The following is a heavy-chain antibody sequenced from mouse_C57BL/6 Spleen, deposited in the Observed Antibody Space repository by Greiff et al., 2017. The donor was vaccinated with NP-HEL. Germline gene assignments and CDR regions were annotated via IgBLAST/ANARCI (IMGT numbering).Heavy chain of an antibody. CDR1: GYAFSSYW. CDR3: ARKGNYPYYAMDY. D-gene: IGHD2-1*01. Sequence: VQLQQSGAELVKPGASVKISCKASGYAFSSYWMNWVKQRPGTGLEWIGQIYPGDGDTNYNGKFKGKATLTADKSSSTAYMQLSSLTSEDSAVYFCARKGNYPYYAMDYWGQGTSVTVSS. V-gene: IGHV1-80*01. CDR2: IYPGDGDT. J-gene: IGHJ4*01.